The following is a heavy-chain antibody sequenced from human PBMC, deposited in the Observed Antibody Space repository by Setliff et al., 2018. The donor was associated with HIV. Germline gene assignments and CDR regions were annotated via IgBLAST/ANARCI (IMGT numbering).Heavy chain of an antibody. Sequence: SETLSLTCHVSGGSISSSSYFWAWIRQPPGKGLEWIGSFHYSGSTNYNPSLKSRVTISVDTSKNQVSLKLSSVAAADTAVYHCARGAYRDGYDYWGQGTLVTVSS. V-gene: IGHV4-39*07. J-gene: IGHJ4*02. D-gene: IGHD5-18*01. CDR1: GGSISSSSYF. CDR3: ARGAYRDGYDY. CDR2: FHYSGST.